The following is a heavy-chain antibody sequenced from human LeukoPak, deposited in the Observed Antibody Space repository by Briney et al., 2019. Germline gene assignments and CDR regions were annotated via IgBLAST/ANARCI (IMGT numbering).Heavy chain of an antibody. CDR1: GGSISSYY. CDR3: ARAGGSIAAGGTEGIIFHH. D-gene: IGHD6-13*01. J-gene: IGHJ1*01. V-gene: IGHV4-59*01. CDR2: IYYTGSP. Sequence: TSETLSLTCPVSGGSISSYYWSWIRPPPGKGPEWIGYIYYTGSPNYHTSLKRRVTISLDTSKNQFSLKLTSVTAADTAVYYCARAGGSIAAGGTEGIIFHHWGQGTLVTVSS.